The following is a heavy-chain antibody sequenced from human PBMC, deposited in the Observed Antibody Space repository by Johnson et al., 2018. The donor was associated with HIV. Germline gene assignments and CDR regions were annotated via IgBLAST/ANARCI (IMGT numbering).Heavy chain of an antibody. CDR2: IYSGGST. D-gene: IGHD1-1*01. CDR3: EEDQLGERLVLLSAFDI. Sequence: VQLVESGGGLVQPGGSLRLSCAASGFTVSSNYMSWVRQAPGKGLEWVSVIYSGGSTYYADSVQGRFTLSRDNSKNTLYLQMNSLRAEDTAVYYGEEDQLGERLVLLSAFDIWGQGTMVTDAS. CDR1: GFTVSSNY. V-gene: IGHV3-66*01. J-gene: IGHJ3*02.